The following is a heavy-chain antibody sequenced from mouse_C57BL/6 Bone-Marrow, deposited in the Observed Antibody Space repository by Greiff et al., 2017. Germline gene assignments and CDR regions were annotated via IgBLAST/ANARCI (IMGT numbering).Heavy chain of an antibody. V-gene: IGHV1-55*01. CDR3: ARGGYDRGGYYFDY. D-gene: IGHD2-2*01. J-gene: IGHJ2*01. CDR1: GYTFTSYW. CDR2: IYPGSGST. Sequence: QVQLQQPGAELVKPGASVKMSCKASGYTFTSYWITWVKQRPGQGLEWIGDIYPGSGSTNYNEKFKSKATLTVDTSSSTAYMQLSSLTSKDSAVYYCARGGYDRGGYYFDYWGQGTTLTVSS.